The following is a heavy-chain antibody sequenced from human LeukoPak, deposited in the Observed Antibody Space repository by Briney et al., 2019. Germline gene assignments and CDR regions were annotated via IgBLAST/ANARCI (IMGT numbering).Heavy chain of an antibody. CDR3: AKRFPIAGRWGSYFDY. D-gene: IGHD6-6*01. Sequence: GGSLRLSCAASGFTFSSYAMSWVRQAPGKRLEWVSVISGSATSTYYADSVKGRSTISRDNSKNTLYLQMNSLRAEDTAVYYCAKRFPIAGRWGSYFDYWGQGILVTVSS. CDR2: ISGSATST. V-gene: IGHV3-23*01. J-gene: IGHJ4*02. CDR1: GFTFSSYA.